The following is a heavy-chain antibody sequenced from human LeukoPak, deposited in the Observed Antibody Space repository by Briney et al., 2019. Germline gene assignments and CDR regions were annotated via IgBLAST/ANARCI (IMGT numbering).Heavy chain of an antibody. D-gene: IGHD3-22*01. Sequence: GGSLRLSCAASGFTFSNYWMSWVRQAPGKGLEWLANINQEGSEMYYVDSVKGGCTISRDNGKNSLYLQINSLRADDTAVYYCASDLGSMIVVRTTNWYVDLWGRGTLVTVSS. CDR1: GFTFSNYW. CDR2: INQEGSEM. CDR3: ASDLGSMIVVRTTNWYVDL. J-gene: IGHJ2*01. V-gene: IGHV3-7*01.